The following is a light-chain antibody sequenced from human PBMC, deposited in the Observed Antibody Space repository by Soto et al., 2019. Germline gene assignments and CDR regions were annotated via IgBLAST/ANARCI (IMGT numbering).Light chain of an antibody. Sequence: LTEFTSTLCLSRGEGATLSCRASQSVNSDSLAWYQQKPGQAPRLLIYGASTRAPGVTDRFRGSGSGTDFTLTISRLEPEDFAVYWCQQYGSSLTFGQGTK. CDR3: QQYGSSLT. V-gene: IGKV3-20*01. CDR2: GAS. CDR1: QSVNSDS. J-gene: IGKJ1*01.